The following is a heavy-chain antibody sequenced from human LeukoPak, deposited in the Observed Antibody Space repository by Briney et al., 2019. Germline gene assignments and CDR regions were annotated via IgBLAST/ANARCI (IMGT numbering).Heavy chain of an antibody. CDR3: AREEGYCSGGSCYSRPWFDP. Sequence: GASVKVSCKASGYTFTGYYMHWVRQAPGQGLEWMGWINPNSGGTNYAQKFQGRVTMTRDTSISTAYMELSRLRSDDTAVYYCAREEGYCSGGSCYSRPWFDPWGQGTLVTVSS. CDR1: GYTFTGYY. J-gene: IGHJ5*02. CDR2: INPNSGGT. D-gene: IGHD2-15*01. V-gene: IGHV1-2*02.